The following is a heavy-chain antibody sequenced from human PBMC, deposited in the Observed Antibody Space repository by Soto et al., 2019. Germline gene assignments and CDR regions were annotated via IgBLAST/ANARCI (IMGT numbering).Heavy chain of an antibody. D-gene: IGHD5-18*01. CDR1: GFIVSSNY. V-gene: IGHV3-66*04. CDR2: IYSGGSA. CDR3: ARHGYSYGGGYFDY. Sequence: EVQLVESGGGLVQPGGSLRLSCAASGFIVSSNYMSWVRQAPGKGLERVSVIYSGGSAYYADCVKGRFTISRDNSKNTLYLQMNSLRAADTAVYYCARHGYSYGGGYFDYWGQGTLVTVSS. J-gene: IGHJ4*02.